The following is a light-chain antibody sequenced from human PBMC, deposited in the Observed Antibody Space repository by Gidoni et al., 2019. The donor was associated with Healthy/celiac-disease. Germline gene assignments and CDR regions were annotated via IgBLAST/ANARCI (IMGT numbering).Light chain of an antibody. V-gene: IGLV3-1*01. J-gene: IGLJ2*01. CDR2: QVS. CDR3: QAWDSSTAV. Sequence: SYELTQPPSVSVSPGQTASITCSGDKLGDKYACWYQQKPGQSPVLFIYQVSKRPSGIPERFSGSNSGNTATLTISGTQAMDEADYYCQAWDSSTAVFGGGTKLTVL. CDR1: KLGDKY.